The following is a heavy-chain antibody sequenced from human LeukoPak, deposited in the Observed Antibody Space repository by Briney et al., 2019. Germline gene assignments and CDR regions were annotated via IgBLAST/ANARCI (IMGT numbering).Heavy chain of an antibody. V-gene: IGHV4-34*01. CDR2: INHSGST. Sequence: EPSETLSLTCAVYGGPFSGYYWSWIRQPPGKGLEWIGEINHSGSTNYNPSLKSRVTISVDTSKNQFSLKLSSVTAADTAVYYCARVRKYCSGGSCYSVSGYWGQGTLVTVSS. D-gene: IGHD2-15*01. J-gene: IGHJ4*02. CDR1: GGPFSGYY. CDR3: ARVRKYCSGGSCYSVSGY.